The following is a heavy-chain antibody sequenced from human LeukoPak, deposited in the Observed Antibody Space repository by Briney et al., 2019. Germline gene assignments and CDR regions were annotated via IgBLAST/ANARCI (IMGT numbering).Heavy chain of an antibody. V-gene: IGHV4-59*01. CDR3: ARVGATSHDAFDI. CDR2: IYYSVST. D-gene: IGHD1-26*01. Sequence: PSQTLSLTLTVVAASIGSYYSSSSRPPPRKGLEWIGYIYYSVSTNYNPPLKSRVAISVDTSKNQFSLKLSSVTAADTAVYYCARVGATSHDAFDIWGQGTMVTVSS. CDR1: AASIGSYY. J-gene: IGHJ3*02.